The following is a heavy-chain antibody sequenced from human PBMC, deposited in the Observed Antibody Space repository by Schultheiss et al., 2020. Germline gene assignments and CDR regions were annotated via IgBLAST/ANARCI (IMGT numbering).Heavy chain of an antibody. CDR3: AKDAGEVDAFDI. D-gene: IGHD7-27*01. J-gene: IGHJ3*02. Sequence: GESLKISCAGSGFTFSSYAMSWVRQAPGKGLEWVSAISSIGGSTYYADSVKGRFTISRDNSKNTLYLQMNSLRAEDTAVYYCAKDAGEVDAFDIWGQGTMVTGSS. CDR1: GFTFSSYA. CDR2: ISSIGGST. V-gene: IGHV3-23*01.